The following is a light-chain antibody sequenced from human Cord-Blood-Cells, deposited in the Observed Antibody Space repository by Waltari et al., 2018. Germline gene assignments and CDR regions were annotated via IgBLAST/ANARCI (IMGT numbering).Light chain of an antibody. CDR1: QSVSSGY. Sequence: EIVLTQSPGTLSLSPGERATLSCRASQSVSSGYLAWYQQKPGQAPRLLIYGASSRATGIPDRFSGSGSGTVFTLTISRLEPEDFAVYYFQQYGSSPWTFGQGTKVEIK. V-gene: IGKV3-20*01. J-gene: IGKJ1*01. CDR2: GAS. CDR3: QQYGSSPWT.